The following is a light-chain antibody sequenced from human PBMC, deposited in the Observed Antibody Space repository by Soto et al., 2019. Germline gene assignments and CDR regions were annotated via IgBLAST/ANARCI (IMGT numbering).Light chain of an antibody. CDR1: SGHSSYA. J-gene: IGLJ7*01. CDR3: QTWGTGPAV. CDR2: LNSDGSH. Sequence: QAVVTQSPSASASLGASVKLTCTLSSGHSSYAIAWHQQQPEKGPRYLMKLNSDGSHSKGDGIPDRFSGSSSGAERYVTISGLQSDDEADYYCQTWGTGPAVFGGGTQLTVL. V-gene: IGLV4-69*01.